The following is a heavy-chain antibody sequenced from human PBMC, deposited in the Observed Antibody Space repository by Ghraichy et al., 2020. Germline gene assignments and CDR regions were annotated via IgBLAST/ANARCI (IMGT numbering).Heavy chain of an antibody. D-gene: IGHD6-13*01. CDR2: IYYSGST. Sequence: SETLSLTCTVSGGSISSYYWSWIRQPPGKGLEWIGYIYYSGSTNYNPSLKSRVTISVDTSKNQFSLKLSSVTAADTAVYYCARQNGSSWYGPYYYYGMDVWGQGTTVTVSS. CDR1: GGSISSYY. CDR3: ARQNGSSWYGPYYYYGMDV. V-gene: IGHV4-59*01. J-gene: IGHJ6*02.